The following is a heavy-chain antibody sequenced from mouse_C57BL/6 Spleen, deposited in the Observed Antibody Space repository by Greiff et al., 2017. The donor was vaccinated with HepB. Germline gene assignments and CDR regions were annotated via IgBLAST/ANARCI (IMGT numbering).Heavy chain of an antibody. CDR3: ARFTTVVVGDY. V-gene: IGHV1-59*01. CDR1: GYTFTSYW. CDR2: IDPSDSYT. J-gene: IGHJ2*01. D-gene: IGHD1-1*01. Sequence: LQQPGAELVRPGTSVKLSCKASGYTFTSYWMHWVKQRPGQGLEWIGVIDPSDSYTNYNQKFKGKATLTVDTSSSTAYMQLSSLTSEDSAVYYCARFTTVVVGDYWGQGTTLTVSS.